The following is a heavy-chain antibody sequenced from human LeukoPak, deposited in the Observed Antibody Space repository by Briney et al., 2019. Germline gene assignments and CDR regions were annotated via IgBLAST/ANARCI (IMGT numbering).Heavy chain of an antibody. CDR3: ARVPSRITMVRGVPYYYYYMDV. D-gene: IGHD3-10*01. V-gene: IGHV4-34*01. J-gene: IGHJ6*03. CDR2: IYHSGST. CDR1: GGSLNADY. Sequence: SETLSLTCAVYGGSLNADYWSWIRQPPGKGLEWIGSIYHSGSTYYNPSLKSRVTISVDTSKNQFSLKLSSVTAADTAVYYCARVPSRITMVRGVPYYYYYMDVWGKGTTVTVSS.